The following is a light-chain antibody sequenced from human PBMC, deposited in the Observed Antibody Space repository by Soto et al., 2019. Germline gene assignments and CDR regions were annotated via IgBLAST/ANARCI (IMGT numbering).Light chain of an antibody. Sequence: QSVLPKPHSVYGSPGQSVTISCTGNSSVVGGYSYVSWYQQHPGKAPELIIYDVTERPSGVPDRFSGSKSGNTASLTISGLQAEDEADYYCCSYTGSYSYVFGIGTKVTVL. J-gene: IGLJ1*01. CDR2: DVT. CDR3: CSYTGSYSYV. CDR1: SSVVGGYSY. V-gene: IGLV2-11*01.